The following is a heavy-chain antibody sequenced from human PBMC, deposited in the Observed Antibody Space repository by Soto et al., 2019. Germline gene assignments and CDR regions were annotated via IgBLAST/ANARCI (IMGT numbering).Heavy chain of an antibody. Sequence: QVQLVQSGAEVKKPGASVKVSCKASGYTFTSYAMHWVRQAPGQRLEWMGWINAGNGNTKYSQKLQGRVTITRDTSASTAYMELSSLRSEDTAVYYCAGGGGYSYGYGGGVDYWGQGTLVTVSS. D-gene: IGHD5-18*01. CDR3: AGGGGYSYGYGGGVDY. CDR1: GYTFTSYA. V-gene: IGHV1-3*01. CDR2: INAGNGNT. J-gene: IGHJ4*02.